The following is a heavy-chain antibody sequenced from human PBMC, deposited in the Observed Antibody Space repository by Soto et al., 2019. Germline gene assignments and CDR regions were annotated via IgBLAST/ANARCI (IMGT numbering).Heavy chain of an antibody. CDR1: GFTFSNYE. CDR3: ARRGYGSRWPNVYMDV. V-gene: IGHV3-64*01. J-gene: IGHJ6*03. D-gene: IGHD6-13*01. CDR2: ISNNGAHT. Sequence: EAQLVESGGGLVQPGGSLRLSCAASGFTFSNYEMHWVRQAPGKGLEYVSGISNNGAHTDYAKSVKGRFTISRDNSEHTLYLQMGSLIAEDMSLYYCARRGYGSRWPNVYMDVWGKGTTVTVSS.